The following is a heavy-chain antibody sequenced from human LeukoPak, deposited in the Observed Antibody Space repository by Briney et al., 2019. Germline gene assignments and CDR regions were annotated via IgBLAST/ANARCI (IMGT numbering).Heavy chain of an antibody. D-gene: IGHD6-6*01. CDR2: IKQDGSEK. CDR3: ATSYSSSSWFDP. J-gene: IGHJ5*02. Sequence: GGSLRLSCAASGFTFSSYWRSWVRQAPGKGLEWVANIKQDGSEKYYVDSVKGRFTISRDNAKNSLYLQMNSLRAEDTAVYYCATSYSSSSWFDPWGQGTLVTVSS. CDR1: GFTFSSYW. V-gene: IGHV3-7*01.